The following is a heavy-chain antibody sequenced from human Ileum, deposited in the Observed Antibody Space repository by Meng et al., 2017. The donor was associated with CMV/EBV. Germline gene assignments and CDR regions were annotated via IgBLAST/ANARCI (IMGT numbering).Heavy chain of an antibody. CDR3: ARAWESSESSSSTSGGSYYYGMDV. CDR2: ISSSSSYI. Sequence: GESLKISCAASGFTFSSYSMNWVRQAPGKGLEWVSSISSSSSYIYYADSVKGRFTISRDNAKNSLYLQMNSLRAEDTAVYYCARAWESSESSSSTSGGSYYYGMDVWGQGTTVTVSS. V-gene: IGHV3-21*01. D-gene: IGHD2-2*01. CDR1: GFTFSSYS. J-gene: IGHJ6*02.